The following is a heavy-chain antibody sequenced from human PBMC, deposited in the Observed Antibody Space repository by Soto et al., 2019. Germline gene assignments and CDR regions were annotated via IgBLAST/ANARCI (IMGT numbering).Heavy chain of an antibody. CDR1: GFTFSSYE. D-gene: IGHD2-2*01. Sequence: GGSLRLSCAASGFTFSSYEMNWVRQAPGKGLEWVSYISSSGSTIYYADSVKGRFTISRDNAKNSLYLQMNSLRAEDTAVYYCATSSRVVVVPAAMAPVRLAPIHFDFWGQRTLVTVSS. J-gene: IGHJ4*02. CDR3: ATSSRVVVVPAAMAPVRLAPIHFDF. V-gene: IGHV3-48*03. CDR2: ISSSGSTI.